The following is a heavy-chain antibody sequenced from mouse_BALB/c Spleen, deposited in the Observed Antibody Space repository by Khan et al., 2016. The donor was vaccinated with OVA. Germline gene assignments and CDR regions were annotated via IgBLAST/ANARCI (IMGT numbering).Heavy chain of an antibody. J-gene: IGHJ2*01. CDR3: ARTARIKY. CDR2: ISYTGSP. D-gene: IGHD1-2*01. CDR1: GYSITSGYG. Sequence: EVKLLESGPGLVKPSQSLSLTCTVTGYSITSGYGWNWIRQFPGNKLEWMGYISYTGSPNYNPSLKSRISITRDTSKNQFFLQLNSVTTEDTATYYSARTARIKYWGQGTTLTVSS. V-gene: IGHV3-2*02.